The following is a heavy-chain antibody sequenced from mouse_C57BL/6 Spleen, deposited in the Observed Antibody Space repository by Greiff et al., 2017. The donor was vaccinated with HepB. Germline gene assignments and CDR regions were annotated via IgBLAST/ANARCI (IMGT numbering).Heavy chain of an antibody. CDR2: IWSDGST. Sequence: QVQLKESGPGLVAPSQSLSITCTVSGFSLTSYGVHWVRQPPGKGLEWLVVIWSDGSTTYNSALKSRLSISKDNSKSQVFLKMNSLQTDDTAMYYCARQWGLYGSSYGYAMDYWGQGTSVTVSS. J-gene: IGHJ4*01. CDR1: GFSLTSYG. CDR3: ARQWGLYGSSYGYAMDY. D-gene: IGHD1-1*01. V-gene: IGHV2-6-1*01.